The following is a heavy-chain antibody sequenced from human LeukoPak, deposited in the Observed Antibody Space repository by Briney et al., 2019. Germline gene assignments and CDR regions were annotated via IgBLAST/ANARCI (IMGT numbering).Heavy chain of an antibody. CDR1: GFTFSSYS. Sequence: GGSVRLSCAASGFTFSSYSMNWVRQAPGKGLEWVSSISSSSSYIYYADSVKGRFTISRDNAKNSLYLQMNSLRAEDTAVYYCARDRRSYGSGTKDYWGQGTLVTVSS. CDR3: ARDRRSYGSGTKDY. J-gene: IGHJ4*02. CDR2: ISSSSSYI. D-gene: IGHD3-10*01. V-gene: IGHV3-21*01.